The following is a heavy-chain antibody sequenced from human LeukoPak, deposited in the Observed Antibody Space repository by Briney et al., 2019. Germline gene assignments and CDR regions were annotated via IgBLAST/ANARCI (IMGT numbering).Heavy chain of an antibody. CDR3: AGPNPLNYYDSSAYYYGDWYFDL. V-gene: IGHV3-66*02. D-gene: IGHD3-22*01. J-gene: IGHJ2*01. CDR1: GFTFSSYE. CDR2: IYSGGST. Sequence: GGSLRLSCAASGFTFSSYEMNWVRQAPGKGLEWVSVIYSGGSTYYADSVEGRFTISRDNSKNTLYLQMNSLRAEDTAVYYCAGPNPLNYYDSSAYYYGDWYFDLWGRGTLVTVSS.